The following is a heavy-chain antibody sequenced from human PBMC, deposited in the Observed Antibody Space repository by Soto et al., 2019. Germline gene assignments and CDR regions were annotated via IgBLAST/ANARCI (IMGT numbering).Heavy chain of an antibody. V-gene: IGHV3-30*18. CDR2: ISYDGSDK. J-gene: IGHJ1*01. Sequence: QVQLVESGGGVVQPGRSLRLSCAASGFTFSSYGMHWVRQAPGKGLEWVAVISYDGSDKYYADSVKGRFTISRDNSNNTLYLQMDSLRAEDTAVYYCAKGVVVATTYLQHWGQGTLVPVSS. CDR3: AKGVVVATTYLQH. CDR1: GFTFSSYG. D-gene: IGHD2-15*01.